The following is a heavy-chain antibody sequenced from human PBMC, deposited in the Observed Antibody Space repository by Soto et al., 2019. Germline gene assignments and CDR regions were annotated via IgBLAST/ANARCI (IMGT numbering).Heavy chain of an antibody. D-gene: IGHD3-22*01. J-gene: IGHJ4*02. CDR2: IWYDGSNK. CDR3: ASGYYYDSSGYYSY. CDR1: VFTFSSYG. V-gene: IGHV3-33*01. Sequence: GWSLRLSCASSVFTFSSYGMQWVRQAPGKGLEWVAVIWYDGSNKYYADSVKGRFTISRDNSKNTLYLQMNSLRAEDTAVYYCASGYYYDSSGYYSYWGQGTLVTVSS.